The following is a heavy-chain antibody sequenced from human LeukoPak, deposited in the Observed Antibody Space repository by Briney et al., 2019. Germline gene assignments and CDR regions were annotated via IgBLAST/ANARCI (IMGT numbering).Heavy chain of an antibody. D-gene: IGHD4-23*01. J-gene: IGHJ4*02. CDR1: GFTFSSYA. Sequence: PGGSLRLSCEASGFTFSSYAMSWVRQAPGKGLAWVSVISSSADSTYYADSVKGWFTISRDNSKNTLYLQMNSLRAEDTAVYYCAKPLEKYTYGGNFDYWGQGILVTVSS. CDR3: AKPLEKYTYGGNFDY. CDR2: ISSSADST. V-gene: IGHV3-23*01.